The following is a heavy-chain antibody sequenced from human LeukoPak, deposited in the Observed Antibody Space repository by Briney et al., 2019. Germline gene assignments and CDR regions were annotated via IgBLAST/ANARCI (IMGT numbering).Heavy chain of an antibody. CDR2: ISYDGSNK. CDR3: ARDRGFGAPDY. Sequence: GGSLRLSCAASGFTFSSYGTHWVRQAPGKGLEWVAVISYDGSNKYYADSVKGRFTISRDNSKNTLYLQMNSLRAEDTAVYYCARDRGFGAPDYWGQGTLVTVSS. V-gene: IGHV3-30*03. J-gene: IGHJ4*02. CDR1: GFTFSSYG. D-gene: IGHD3-10*01.